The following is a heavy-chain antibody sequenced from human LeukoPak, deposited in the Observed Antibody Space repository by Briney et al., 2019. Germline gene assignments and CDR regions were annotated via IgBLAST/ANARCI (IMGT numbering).Heavy chain of an antibody. Sequence: GGSLRLSCAASGFTFSSYSMNWVRQAPGKGLEWVSSISSSSSYIYYADSVKSRFTISRDNAKNSLYLKMNSLRAEDTAVYYCARKRITMIVPDAFDIWGQGTMVTVSS. D-gene: IGHD3-22*01. J-gene: IGHJ3*02. CDR2: ISSSSSYI. V-gene: IGHV3-21*01. CDR3: ARKRITMIVPDAFDI. CDR1: GFTFSSYS.